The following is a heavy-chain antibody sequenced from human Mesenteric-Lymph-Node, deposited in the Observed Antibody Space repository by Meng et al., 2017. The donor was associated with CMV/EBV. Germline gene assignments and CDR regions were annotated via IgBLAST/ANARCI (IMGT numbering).Heavy chain of an antibody. CDR2: IYSGGST. V-gene: IGHV3-53*01. CDR3: AVWSGSYYYGMDV. CDR1: GFTVSSNY. D-gene: IGHD3-3*01. J-gene: IGHJ6*02. Sequence: GESLKISCAASGFTVSSNYMSWVRQAPGKGLEWVSVIYSGGSTYYADSVKGRFTISRDNSKNTLYLQMNSLRAEDTAVYYCAVWSGSYYYGMDVWGQGTTVTVSS.